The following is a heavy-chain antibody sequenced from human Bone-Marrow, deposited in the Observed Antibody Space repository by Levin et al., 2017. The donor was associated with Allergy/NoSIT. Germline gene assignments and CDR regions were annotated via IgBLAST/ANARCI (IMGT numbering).Heavy chain of an antibody. J-gene: IGHJ4*02. CDR2: IFWDDDK. CDR3: AHRQDVPLFES. CDR1: GFSLSSVGVG. D-gene: IGHD5-24*01. Sequence: SGPTLVKPTETLTLTCTFSGFSLSSVGVGVGWIRQPPGKSLEWLALIFWDDDKRYRPSLENRLTITKDTSNSQVVLTLTDMDPSDTATYFRAHRQDVPLFESWGQGTVVIVSS. V-gene: IGHV2-5*02.